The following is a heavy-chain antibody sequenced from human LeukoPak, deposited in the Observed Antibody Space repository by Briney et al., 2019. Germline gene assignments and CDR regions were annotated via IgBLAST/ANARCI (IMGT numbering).Heavy chain of an antibody. Sequence: PGGSLRLSCAASGFTFSSYSMNWVRQAPGKGLEWVSSIRSSSSYIYYADPVKGRFTISRDNAKNSLYLQMNSLRAEDTAVYYCARDRGSSTTNDAFDIWGQGTMVTVSS. J-gene: IGHJ3*02. CDR2: IRSSSSYI. CDR3: ARDRGSSTTNDAFDI. D-gene: IGHD2/OR15-2a*01. V-gene: IGHV3-21*01. CDR1: GFTFSSYS.